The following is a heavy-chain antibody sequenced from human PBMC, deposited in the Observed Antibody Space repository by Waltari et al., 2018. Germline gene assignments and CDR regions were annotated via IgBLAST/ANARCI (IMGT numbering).Heavy chain of an antibody. Sequence: QLQLQESGPGLVKPSETLSLTCTVSGGSISSSSYYWGWIRQPPGKGLEWIGSIYYSGSTYYNPSLKRRVTISVDTSKNQFSLKLSSVTAADTAVYYCARDAMVQGVISYWGQGTLVTVSS. CDR1: GGSISSSSYY. CDR3: ARDAMVQGVISY. J-gene: IGHJ4*02. V-gene: IGHV4-39*07. CDR2: IYYSGST. D-gene: IGHD3-10*01.